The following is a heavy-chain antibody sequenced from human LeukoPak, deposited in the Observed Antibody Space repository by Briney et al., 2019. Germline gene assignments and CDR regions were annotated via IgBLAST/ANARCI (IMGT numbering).Heavy chain of an antibody. CDR1: GGTFSSYA. CDR3: ARDQSGYFDL. V-gene: IGHV1-69*05. CDR2: IIPIFGTA. J-gene: IGHJ2*01. Sequence: VASVKVSCKASGGTFSSYAISWVRQAPGQVLEWMGGIIPIFGTANYAQKFQGRVTITTDESTSTAYMELSSLRSEDTAVYYCARDQSGYFDLWGRGTLVTVSS.